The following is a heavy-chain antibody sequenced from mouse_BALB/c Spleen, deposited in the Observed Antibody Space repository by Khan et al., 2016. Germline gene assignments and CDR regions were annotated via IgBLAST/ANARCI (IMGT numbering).Heavy chain of an antibody. J-gene: IGHJ2*02. CDR1: GYTFTNYW. CDR3: ERIEWRDVVDY. CDR2: INPTAGYT. V-gene: IGHV1-7*01. D-gene: IGHD1-3*01. Sequence: LQQSGAELAKPGASVKMSCKASGYTFTNYWMHWLKQRPGQGLEWIGYINPTAGYTDYNQTFKDKATLTADKSSSTVDMQLCSLTSEDYAVYVCERIEWRDVVDYWGQGTSLTVSS.